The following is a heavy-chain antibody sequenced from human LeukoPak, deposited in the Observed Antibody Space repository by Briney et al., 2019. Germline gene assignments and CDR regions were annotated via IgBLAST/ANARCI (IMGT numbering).Heavy chain of an antibody. CDR1: GFTFSSYC. J-gene: IGHJ4*02. CDR3: ARGQITSYLIDY. Sequence: GGSLRLSCAASGFTFSSYCMNWVRQAPGKGLEWVSSISSSSNYIFYADSVKGRFTISRDNAKNSLYLQMSSLRAEDTAVYYCARGQITSYLIDYWGQGTLVTVSS. V-gene: IGHV3-21*01. D-gene: IGHD1-20*01. CDR2: ISSSSNYI.